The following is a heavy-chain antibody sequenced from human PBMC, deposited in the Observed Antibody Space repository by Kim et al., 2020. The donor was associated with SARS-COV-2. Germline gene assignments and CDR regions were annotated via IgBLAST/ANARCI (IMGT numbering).Heavy chain of an antibody. CDR2: INHSGST. CDR1: GGSFSGYY. D-gene: IGHD3-16*02. V-gene: IGHV4-34*01. J-gene: IGHJ4*02. CDR3: ARVELLGYDYVWGSYRYAPHGGWVY. Sequence: SETLSLTCAVYGGSFSGYYWSWIRQPPGKGLEWIGEINHSGSTNYNPSLKSRVTISVDTSKNQFSLKLSSVTAADTAVYYCARVELLGYDYVWGSYRYAPHGGWVYWGQGTLVTVSS.